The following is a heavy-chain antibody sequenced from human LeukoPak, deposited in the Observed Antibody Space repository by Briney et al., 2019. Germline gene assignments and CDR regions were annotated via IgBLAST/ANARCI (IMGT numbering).Heavy chain of an antibody. V-gene: IGHV5-51*01. J-gene: IGHJ3*02. CDR3: GRPKTTTSWDAFDI. CDR2: IYPGDSDT. Sequence: GESLKISCLGSGYRFTSYWIGGVRQMRGQGMEWMGIIYPGDSDTRYRPSFQGQVTISADKSISTAYLQWSSLKASDTARYYCGRPKTTTSWDAFDIWGQGTRVSVSS. D-gene: IGHD1-1*01. CDR1: GYRFTSYW.